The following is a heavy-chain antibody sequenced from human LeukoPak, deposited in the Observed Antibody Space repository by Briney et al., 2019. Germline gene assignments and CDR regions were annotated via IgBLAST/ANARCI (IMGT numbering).Heavy chain of an antibody. V-gene: IGHV4-59*01. CDR2: IYYSGST. D-gene: IGHD6-19*01. Sequence: SETLSLTCTVSGGSISSYYWSWIRQPPGKGLEWIGYIYYSGSTNYNPSLKSRVTISVDTSKNQFSLKLSSVTAADTAVYYCARVWSTIAVAGLYPWGQGTLVTVSS. CDR1: GGSISSYY. CDR3: ARVWSTIAVAGLYP. J-gene: IGHJ5*02.